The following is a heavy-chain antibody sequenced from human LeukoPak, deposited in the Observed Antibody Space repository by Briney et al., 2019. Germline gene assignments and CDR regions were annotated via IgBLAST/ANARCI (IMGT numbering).Heavy chain of an antibody. Sequence: GGSLRLSCAASGFTFSTYYMNWVRQAPGKGLEWVANIKQDGSEKYYVDSVKGRFTISRDNAKNSLYLQMNSLRAEDTAVYYCASKPYYYGSGSYYNWFDPWGQGTLVTVSS. CDR2: IKQDGSEK. CDR3: ASKPYYYGSGSYYNWFDP. J-gene: IGHJ5*02. V-gene: IGHV3-7*01. D-gene: IGHD3-10*01. CDR1: GFTFSTYY.